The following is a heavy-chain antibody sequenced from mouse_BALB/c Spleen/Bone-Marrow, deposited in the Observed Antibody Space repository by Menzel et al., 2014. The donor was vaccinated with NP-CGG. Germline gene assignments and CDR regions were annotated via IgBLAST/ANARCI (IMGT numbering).Heavy chain of an antibody. CDR2: IGYSGST. J-gene: IGHJ2*01. CDR1: GYSITSDYA. CDR3: ARDDYYGGSYFDY. V-gene: IGHV3-2*02. Sequence: DVKLVESGPGLVKPSQSLSLTRTVTGYSITSDYAWNWIRQFPGKKLEWMGFIGYSGSTSYNPSLSSRISVTRDTSKNQFFLHLNSVTTEDTATYYCARDDYYGGSYFDYWGQGTTLTVSS. D-gene: IGHD1-1*01.